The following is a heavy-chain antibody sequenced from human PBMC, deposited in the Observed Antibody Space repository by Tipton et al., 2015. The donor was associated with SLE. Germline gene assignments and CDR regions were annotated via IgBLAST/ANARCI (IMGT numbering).Heavy chain of an antibody. CDR2: IYSRAST. Sequence: TLSLTCNVSGASVRTVGYYWSWVRQSPEKGLEWIGHIYSRASTHYNPSLQSRVTISVDTSKNQVSLKMTSVTAADTALYFCARAWGIGDRFGYWGQGTPVIVSS. CDR1: GASVRTVGYY. V-gene: IGHV4-31*03. CDR3: ARAWGIGDRFGY. J-gene: IGHJ4*02. D-gene: IGHD3-16*01.